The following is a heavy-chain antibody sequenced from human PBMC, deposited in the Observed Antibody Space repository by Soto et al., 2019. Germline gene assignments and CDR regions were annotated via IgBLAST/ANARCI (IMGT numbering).Heavy chain of an antibody. CDR1: GFTFSNYD. Sequence: GSLRLSCAASGFTFSNYDMSWVRQAPGKGLEWVSGVSSSGSTNYNPSLKSRVTISVDTSKNQFSLKLSSVTAADTAVYYCARGIPLREIDYWGQGTLVTVSS. J-gene: IGHJ4*02. CDR2: VSSSGST. CDR3: ARGIPLREIDY. V-gene: IGHV4-34*01. D-gene: IGHD1-26*01.